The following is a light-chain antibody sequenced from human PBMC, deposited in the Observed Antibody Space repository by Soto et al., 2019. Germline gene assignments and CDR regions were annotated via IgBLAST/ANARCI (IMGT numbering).Light chain of an antibody. CDR3: QQSYSTLWT. CDR2: AAS. CDR1: QSISSS. Sequence: DSPMTQSPSSLSASVGDRVTITCRASQSISSSLNWYQQKPGKAPKLLIYAASRLQSGVPSRFSGSGSGTDFTLTISSLQPEDFATYYCQQSYSTLWTFGQGTKVEIK. J-gene: IGKJ1*01. V-gene: IGKV1-39*01.